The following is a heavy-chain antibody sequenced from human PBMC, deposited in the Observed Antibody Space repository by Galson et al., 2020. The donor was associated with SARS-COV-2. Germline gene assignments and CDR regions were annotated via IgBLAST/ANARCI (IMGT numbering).Heavy chain of an antibody. D-gene: IGHD6-13*01. CDR1: DGSIISSSYY. CDR2: IYYSGST. J-gene: IGHJ4*02. V-gene: IGHV4-39*01. Sequence: SETRSLTCTVSDGSIISSSYYWGWIRQPPGKGLEWIGSIYYSGSTYYNPSLKSRVTISVDTSKNQFSLKLSSVTAADTAVYYCASESSSWYFFDYWGQGTLVAVSS. CDR3: ASESSSWYFFDY.